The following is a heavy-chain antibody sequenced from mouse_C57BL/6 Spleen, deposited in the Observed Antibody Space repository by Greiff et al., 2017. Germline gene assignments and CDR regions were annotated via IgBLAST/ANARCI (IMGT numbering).Heavy chain of an antibody. CDR1: GYTFTSYG. V-gene: IGHV1-81*01. CDR3: AREGGGDFDY. Sequence: QVQLQQSGAELARPGASVKLSCKASGYTFTSYGIRWVKQRPGQGLEWIGEIYPRSGNTYYNEKFKGKATLTADKSSSTANMELRSLTSEDSAVYVCAREGGGDFDYWGQGTTLTVSS. J-gene: IGHJ2*01. CDR2: IYPRSGNT.